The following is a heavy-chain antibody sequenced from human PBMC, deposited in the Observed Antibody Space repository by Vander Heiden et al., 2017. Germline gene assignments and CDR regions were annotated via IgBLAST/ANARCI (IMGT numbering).Heavy chain of an antibody. CDR1: GGSISSSSYY. J-gene: IGHJ5*02. Sequence: QLQLQESGPGLVKPSETLSLTCTVSGGSISSSSYYWGWIRQPPGKGREWIGSIYYSGSTYYNPSLKSRVTISVDTSKNQFSLKLSSVTAADTAVYYCARQRGYRLNWFDPWGQGTLVTVSS. V-gene: IGHV4-39*01. CDR2: IYYSGST. CDR3: ARQRGYRLNWFDP. D-gene: IGHD4-4*01.